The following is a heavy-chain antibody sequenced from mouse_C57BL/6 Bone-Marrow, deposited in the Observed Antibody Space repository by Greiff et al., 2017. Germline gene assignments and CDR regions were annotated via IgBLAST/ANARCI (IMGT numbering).Heavy chain of an antibody. CDR2: IDPSDSYP. V-gene: IGHV1-59*01. D-gene: IGHD1-1*01. CDR3: ARFYYGSSMFAY. CDR1: GYTFTSYW. J-gene: IGHJ3*01. Sequence: VQLQQPGAELVRPGTSVKLSCKASGYTFTSYWMHWVKQRPGQGLEWIGVIDPSDSYPNYNQKFKGKATLTVDTSSSTAYMQLSSLTSEDSAVYYCARFYYGSSMFAYWGQGTLVTVSA.